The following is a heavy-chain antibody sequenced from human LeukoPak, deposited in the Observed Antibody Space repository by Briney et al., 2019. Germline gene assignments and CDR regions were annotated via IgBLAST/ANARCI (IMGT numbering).Heavy chain of an antibody. J-gene: IGHJ5*02. V-gene: IGHV2-5*01. CDR2: IYWSDNK. CDR1: GFSLSTSGVG. D-gene: IGHD1/OR15-1a*01. CDR3: AHRPKNRGTNNWFDP. Sequence: SGPTLVKPTQTLTLTCTFSGFSLSTSGVGVGWIRQPPGKALEWLALIYWSDNKLYSPSLRNRLTITKDTSKNQVVLTMTNMDPVDTATYYCAHRPKNRGTNNWFDPWGQGTQVIVSS.